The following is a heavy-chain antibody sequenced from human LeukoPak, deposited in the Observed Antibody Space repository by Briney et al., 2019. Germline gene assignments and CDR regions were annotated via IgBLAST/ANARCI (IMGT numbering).Heavy chain of an antibody. D-gene: IGHD3-3*01. CDR2: INPNSGGT. CDR1: GYTFTGYY. J-gene: IGHJ4*02. CDR3: ARDFSFLELPDY. Sequence: GASVKVSCKASGYTFTGYYMHWVRQAPGQGLEWMGWINPNSGGTNYAQKFQGRVTMTRDTSISTACMELSRLRSDDTAVYYCARDFSFLELPDYWGQGTLVTVSS. V-gene: IGHV1-2*02.